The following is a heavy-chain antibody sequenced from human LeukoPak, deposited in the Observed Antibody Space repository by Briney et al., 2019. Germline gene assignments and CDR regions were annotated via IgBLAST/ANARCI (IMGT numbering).Heavy chain of an antibody. CDR2: ISGVGLSR. Sequence: PGGSLRLSCADSGFTVSSNYMSWVRQAPGKGLEWVAGISGVGLSRYYADSVKGRITISRDNSKNTLYLQINSLRAEDTALFYCAKASSHTLTAAGNDAFDIWGQGTMVTVSS. D-gene: IGHD6-13*01. V-gene: IGHV3-23*01. CDR3: AKASSHTLTAAGNDAFDI. J-gene: IGHJ3*02. CDR1: GFTVSSNY.